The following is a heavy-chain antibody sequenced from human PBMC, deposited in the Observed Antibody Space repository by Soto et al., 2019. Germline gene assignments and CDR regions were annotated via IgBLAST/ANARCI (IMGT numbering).Heavy chain of an antibody. CDR1: GFTFGGYT. Sequence: GGSLRLSCATSGFTFGGYTIHWVRQAPGKGLEWVAVISYDGSNKYYADSVKGRFTIFRDNANSTVFLHMNSLRAEDTAVYFCARDQNSYGYALFDNWGQGA. D-gene: IGHD5-18*01. J-gene: IGHJ5*02. V-gene: IGHV3-30-3*01. CDR3: ARDQNSYGYALFDN. CDR2: ISYDGSNK.